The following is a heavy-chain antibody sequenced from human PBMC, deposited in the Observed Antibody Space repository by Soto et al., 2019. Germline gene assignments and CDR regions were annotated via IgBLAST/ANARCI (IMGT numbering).Heavy chain of an antibody. CDR2: IYHSGST. D-gene: IGHD2-2*01. CDR3: ARDGQTGIYCSSTSCPEDYYGMDV. V-gene: IGHV4-4*02. CDR1: GGSISSSNW. Sequence: SETLSLTCAVSGGSISSSNWWSWVRQPPGKGLEWIGEIYHSGSTTYNPSLKSRVTISVDKSKNQFSLKLSSVTAADTAVYYCARDGQTGIYCSSTSCPEDYYGMDVWGQGTTVTVSS. J-gene: IGHJ6*02.